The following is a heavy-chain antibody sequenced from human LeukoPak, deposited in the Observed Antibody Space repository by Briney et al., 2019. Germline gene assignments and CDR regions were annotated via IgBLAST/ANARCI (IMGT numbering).Heavy chain of an antibody. J-gene: IGHJ4*02. CDR1: GGTFSSYA. V-gene: IGHV1-69*04. Sequence: SVKVSCKVSGGTFSSYAISWVGQAPGQGLEWMGRIVPTPAITNYAQNFQGRVTITADKSSNTVYMEMSSLRSEDTAVYYCARRADCGGSCFINYFDSWGQGTLVTVSS. D-gene: IGHD2-21*01. CDR3: ARRADCGGSCFINYFDS. CDR2: IVPTPAIT.